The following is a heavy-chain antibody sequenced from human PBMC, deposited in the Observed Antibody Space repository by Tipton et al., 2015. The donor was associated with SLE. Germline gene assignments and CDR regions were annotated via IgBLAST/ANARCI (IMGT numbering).Heavy chain of an antibody. CDR1: GYIFTNFW. V-gene: IGHV5-51*03. J-gene: IGHJ6*02. D-gene: IGHD3-16*01. CDR3: ARVDRGGYYYYDMDV. CDR2: TYAGGSET. Sequence: QLVQSGAGVKKPGESLRISCKGSGYIFTNFWIGWVRQMPGKGLEWMGFTYAGGSETRYSPSFQGQVTIFADKSLSTAYLQWDSLKASDSAMYYCARVDRGGYYYYDMDVWGQGTTVTVSS.